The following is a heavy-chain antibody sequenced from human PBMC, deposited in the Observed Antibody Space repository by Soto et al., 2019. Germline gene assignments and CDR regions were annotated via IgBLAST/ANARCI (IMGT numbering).Heavy chain of an antibody. CDR2: IYYSGSA. CDR1: GGSISSYY. CDR3: ARVGGSYSSGWYGWFDP. J-gene: IGHJ5*02. D-gene: IGHD6-19*01. Sequence: QVQLQESGPGLVKPSETLSLTCTVSGGSISSYYWSWIRQPPGKGLEWIGYIYYSGSANYNPSLTSRVTRSVDTSKNQFSRKLSSVPAADTAVYYCARVGGSYSSGWYGWFDPWGQGTLVTVSS. V-gene: IGHV4-59*01.